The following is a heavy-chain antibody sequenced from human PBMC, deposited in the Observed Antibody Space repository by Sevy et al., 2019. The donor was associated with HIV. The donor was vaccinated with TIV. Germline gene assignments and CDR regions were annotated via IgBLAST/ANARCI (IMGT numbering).Heavy chain of an antibody. V-gene: IGHV3-23*01. J-gene: IGHJ4*02. D-gene: IGHD6-6*01. CDR2: ISGSGGST. CDR1: GFTFSSYA. CDR3: AKDQEYSSSPAYFDY. Sequence: GGSLRLSCAASGFTFSSYAMSWVRQAPGKGLEWVSAISGSGGSTYYADSVKGRLTISRDNSKNTLYLQMNSLRAEDTAVYYCAKDQEYSSSPAYFDYWGQGTLVTVSS.